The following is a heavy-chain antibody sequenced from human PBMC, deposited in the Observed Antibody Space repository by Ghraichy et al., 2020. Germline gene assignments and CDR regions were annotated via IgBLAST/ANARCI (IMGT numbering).Heavy chain of an antibody. J-gene: IGHJ4*02. CDR2: ISGSGGST. V-gene: IGHV3-23*01. Sequence: GESLNFSCAASGFTFSSYAVSWVRQAPGKGLEWVSAISGSGGSTYYADSVKGRFTISRDNSKNTLYLQMNSLRAEDTAVYYCAKRGSGSYYRFDYWGQGTLVTVSS. CDR3: AKRGSGSYYRFDY. CDR1: GFTFSSYA. D-gene: IGHD3-10*01.